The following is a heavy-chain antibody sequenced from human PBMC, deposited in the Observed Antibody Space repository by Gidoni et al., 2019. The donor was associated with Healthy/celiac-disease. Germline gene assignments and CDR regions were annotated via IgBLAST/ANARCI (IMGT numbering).Heavy chain of an antibody. CDR1: GFTFDDYA. V-gene: IGHV3-9*01. D-gene: IGHD3-3*01. J-gene: IGHJ4*02. Sequence: EVQLVESGGGLVQPGRSLRLSCAASGFTFDDYAMHWVRQAPGKGLEWVSGISWNSGSIGYADSVKGRFTISRDNAKNSLYLQMNSLRAEDTALYYCAKDIVGDFWSGPFDYWGQGTLVTVSS. CDR2: ISWNSGSI. CDR3: AKDIVGDFWSGPFDY.